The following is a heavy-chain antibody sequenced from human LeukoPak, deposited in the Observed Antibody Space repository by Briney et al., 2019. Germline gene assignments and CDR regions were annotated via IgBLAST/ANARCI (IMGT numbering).Heavy chain of an antibody. CDR3: ASDSYSPEYFQH. CDR1: GFSVSNNY. Sequence: GGSLRLSCAASGFSVSNNYTSWVRQAPGKGLEWVSVIYSGGSTFYADSVKGRFTISRDNSKNTLYLQMNSLRAEDTAVYYCASDSYSPEYFQHWGQGTLVTVS. J-gene: IGHJ1*01. CDR2: IYSGGST. D-gene: IGHD2-15*01. V-gene: IGHV3-66*01.